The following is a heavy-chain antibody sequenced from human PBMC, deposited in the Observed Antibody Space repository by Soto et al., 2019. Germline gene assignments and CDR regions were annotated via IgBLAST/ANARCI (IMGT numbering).Heavy chain of an antibody. CDR3: AHRVLRTVFGLVTTTAISFDF. Sequence: QITLNESGPTLVKPTQTLTLTCTFSGFSLTTSGVGVGWIRQSPGKAPEWLALIYWDDDKRYSPSLKSRLTIPKDTSKKPVVLTMANLDTAGTATYYCAHRVLRTVFGLVTTTAISFDFWGQGTPVAVSS. CDR1: GFSLTTSGVG. J-gene: IGHJ4*02. CDR2: IYWDDDK. D-gene: IGHD3-3*01. V-gene: IGHV2-5*02.